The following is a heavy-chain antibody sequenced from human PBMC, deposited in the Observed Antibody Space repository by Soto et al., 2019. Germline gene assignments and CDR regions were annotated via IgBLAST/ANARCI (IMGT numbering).Heavy chain of an antibody. D-gene: IGHD3-22*01. CDR1: GFTVSSND. CDR2: IYSSGST. CDR3: ARRPLNSNGAY. V-gene: IGHV3-53*01. J-gene: IGHJ4*02. Sequence: EVQLVESGGDLIQPGGSLRLSCAASGFTVSSNDMSWVRQAPGKGLEWVSLIYSSGSTKYADSVKGRFTISRDNSKNTVHLQMNTLRTDDTAVYYCARRPLNSNGAYWGQGTLVTVSS.